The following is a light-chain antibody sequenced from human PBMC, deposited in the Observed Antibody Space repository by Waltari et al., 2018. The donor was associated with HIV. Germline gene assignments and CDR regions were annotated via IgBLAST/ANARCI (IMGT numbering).Light chain of an antibody. CDR1: SSDVCRYNL. CDR2: EVT. CDR3: CSYAGSSTFVV. Sequence: QSALTPPASVSGSPRPSITISCTGTSSDVCRYNLVPWYQQHPGKAPKLMIYEVTKRPSGVSNRFSGCKSGNTASLTISGLQAEDEADYYCCSYAGSSTFVVFGGGTKLTVL. J-gene: IGLJ2*01. V-gene: IGLV2-23*02.